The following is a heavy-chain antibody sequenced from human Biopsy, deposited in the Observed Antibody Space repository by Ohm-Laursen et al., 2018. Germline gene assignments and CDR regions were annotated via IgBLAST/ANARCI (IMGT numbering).Heavy chain of an antibody. CDR1: GDSFTSYA. D-gene: IGHD1-26*01. J-gene: IGHJ5*02. Sequence: SSVKVSCKASGDSFTSYAIGWVRQAPGQGLEWMGGIIPIPNVATYAQKFQGRITITADESTSTAYMELSSLTSDDPAVYFCARGEGSSWFDPWGHGTLVTVSS. CDR2: IIPIPNVA. V-gene: IGHV1-69*01. CDR3: ARGEGSSWFDP.